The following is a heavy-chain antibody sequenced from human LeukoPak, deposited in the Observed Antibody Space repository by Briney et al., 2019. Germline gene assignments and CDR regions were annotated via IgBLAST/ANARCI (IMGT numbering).Heavy chain of an antibody. Sequence: SETLSLTCTVSGGSISSYYWSRIRQPPGKGLEWIGYIYYSGSTNYNPSLKSRVTISVDTSKNQFSLKLSSVTAADTAVYYCARGSGSGYYYYYYMDVWGKGTTVTISS. CDR2: IYYSGST. J-gene: IGHJ6*03. V-gene: IGHV4-59*01. D-gene: IGHD3-10*01. CDR3: ARGSGSGYYYYYYMDV. CDR1: GGSISSYY.